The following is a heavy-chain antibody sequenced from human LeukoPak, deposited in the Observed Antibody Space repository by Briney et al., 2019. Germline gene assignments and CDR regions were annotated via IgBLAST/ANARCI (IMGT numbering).Heavy chain of an antibody. CDR3: AKVRGTYSSGYFFDY. D-gene: IGHD6-19*01. J-gene: IGHJ4*02. V-gene: IGHV3-9*01. Sequence: GGSLRLSCAASGFTFDNYAMHWVRHAPGKGLEGLSIISWNSGYIGYADSVKGRFTISRDNAKKYLDLQMNSLRAEDTAFYYCAKVRGTYSSGYFFDYWGQGTLVTVSS. CDR1: GFTFDNYA. CDR2: ISWNSGYI.